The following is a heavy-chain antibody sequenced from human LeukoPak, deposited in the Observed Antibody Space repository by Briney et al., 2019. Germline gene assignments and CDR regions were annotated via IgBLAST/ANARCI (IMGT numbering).Heavy chain of an antibody. V-gene: IGHV3-23*01. CDR2: LGSGGST. CDR1: RVTPMRYA. CDR3: AKDGRRVAARPLYYFDY. J-gene: IGHJ4*02. Sequence: GGALRVSCAQPRVTPMRYAMSAVPDTLGGRGVSVSHILGSGGSTYYADSVKGRFTISRDNSKNTLYLQMNSLRAEDTAVYYCAKDGRRVAARPLYYFDYWGQGTLVTVSS. D-gene: IGHD6-6*01.